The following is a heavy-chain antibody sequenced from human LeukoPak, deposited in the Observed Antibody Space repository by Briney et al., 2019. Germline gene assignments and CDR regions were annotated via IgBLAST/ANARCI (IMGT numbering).Heavy chain of an antibody. CDR1: GFTFSSYW. D-gene: IGHD6-6*01. CDR2: INQVGSAK. V-gene: IGHV3-7*01. J-gene: IGHJ6*03. CDR3: AVSNYYYYYMDV. Sequence: PGGSLRLSCEATGFTFSSYWMSWVRQVPGKGLEWVANINQVGSAKYYVDSVKGRFTISRDNAKNSLYLQMNSLRAEDTAVYYCAVSNYYYYYMDVWGKGTTVTISS.